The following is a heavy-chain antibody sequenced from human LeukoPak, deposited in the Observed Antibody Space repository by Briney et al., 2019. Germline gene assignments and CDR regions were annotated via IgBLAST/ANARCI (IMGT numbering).Heavy chain of an antibody. CDR2: INHSGRT. V-gene: IGHV4-34*01. CDR1: GGSLSGYY. CDR3: ASRRGGGLYYFDY. D-gene: IGHD1-26*01. Sequence: SETLSLTCAVYGGSLSGYYCSWIRQPPGKGLEWIGEINHSGRTNYNPTLTNRATISEDTFKTQFSLRLSSVTAADTAVYYCASRRGGGLYYFDYCSQGTLVTVSS. J-gene: IGHJ4*02.